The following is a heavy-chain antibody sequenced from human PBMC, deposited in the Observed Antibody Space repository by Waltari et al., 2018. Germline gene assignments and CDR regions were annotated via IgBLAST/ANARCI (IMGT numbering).Heavy chain of an antibody. CDR2: IRNKVYGGTT. Sequence: EVQLVESGGGSAQPGRSLRLSCTASGFTFGDYAMSWVRKAPGKGLEWVCFIRNKVYGGTTEYAASVKGRFSISRDDSQSIAYLQMNSLKSEDTAVYYCTRAPSVWRLPDYWGQGTLVTVSS. V-gene: IGHV3-49*04. CDR3: TRAPSVWRLPDY. CDR1: GFTFGDYA. D-gene: IGHD4-17*01. J-gene: IGHJ4*02.